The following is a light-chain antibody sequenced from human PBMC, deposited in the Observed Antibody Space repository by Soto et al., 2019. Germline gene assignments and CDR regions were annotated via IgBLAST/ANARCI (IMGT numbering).Light chain of an antibody. J-gene: IGKJ5*01. Sequence: EIVLTQSPATLSLSPGERATLSCRASQSVDIYLAWYGQIPGQAPRLLIYDASNRATGIPDRFSGGGSGTDFTLTISSLEPEDFAIYYCQQRSNLPPTFGQGTRLEIK. CDR1: QSVDIY. CDR2: DAS. V-gene: IGKV3-11*01. CDR3: QQRSNLPPT.